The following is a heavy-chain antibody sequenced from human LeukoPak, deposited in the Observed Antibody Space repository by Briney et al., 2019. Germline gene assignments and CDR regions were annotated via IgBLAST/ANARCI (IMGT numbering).Heavy chain of an antibody. J-gene: IGHJ4*02. CDR1: GFTFSYYG. CDR3: ARHVVAVGFDY. Sequence: GGSLRLSCAASGFTFSYYGFHWVRQAPGKGLKWVSFIRFDGHDKFYAETVKGRFTISRDNAKNSLYLQMNSLRAEDTAVYYCARHVVAVGFDYWGQGTLVTVSS. CDR2: IRFDGHDK. D-gene: IGHD3-22*01. V-gene: IGHV3-30*02.